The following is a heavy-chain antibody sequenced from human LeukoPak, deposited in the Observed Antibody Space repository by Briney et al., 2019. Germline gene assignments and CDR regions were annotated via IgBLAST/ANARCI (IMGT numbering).Heavy chain of an antibody. CDR2: ITSSSDII. CDR3: ARPDCNSTSCYTPGY. CDR1: GFASSNYW. Sequence: GGSLSLSCAASGFASSNYWMHWVRQAPGKGLEWVSYITSSSDIIYYADSVRGRFTISRDNAKNSIYLQMNSLRAEDTAIYYCARPDCNSTSCYTPGYWGQGTLVTVSS. V-gene: IGHV3-48*01. J-gene: IGHJ4*02. D-gene: IGHD2-2*02.